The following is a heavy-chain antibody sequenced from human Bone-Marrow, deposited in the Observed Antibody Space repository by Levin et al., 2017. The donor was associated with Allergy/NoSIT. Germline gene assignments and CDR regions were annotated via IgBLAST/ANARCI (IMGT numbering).Heavy chain of an antibody. CDR1: GFTFSSHW. CDR2: INKDASEN. V-gene: IGHV3-7*01. Sequence: LSLTCAASGFTFSSHWMIWVRQAPGKGLEWVANINKDASENHYVDSVKGRFTISRDNAKNSLYLQMNSLRAEDTAVYYCVRDQNWAFDYWGQGTLVTVSS. CDR3: VRDQNWAFDY. J-gene: IGHJ4*02. D-gene: IGHD7-27*01.